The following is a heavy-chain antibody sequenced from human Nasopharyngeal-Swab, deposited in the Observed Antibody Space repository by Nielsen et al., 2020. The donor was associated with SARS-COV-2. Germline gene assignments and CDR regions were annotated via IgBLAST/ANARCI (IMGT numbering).Heavy chain of an antibody. CDR2: INTNTGNP. CDR1: GYTFTTYA. Sequence: ASVKVSCKASGYTFTTYAMNWVRQAPGQGLEWIGWINTNTGNPTYAQGFTGRFVFSLDTSVSTAYLQISSLKAEDTAVYYCARDLRTDAFDIWGEGTMVTVSS. CDR3: ARDLRTDAFDI. J-gene: IGHJ3*02. D-gene: IGHD4-17*01. V-gene: IGHV7-4-1*02.